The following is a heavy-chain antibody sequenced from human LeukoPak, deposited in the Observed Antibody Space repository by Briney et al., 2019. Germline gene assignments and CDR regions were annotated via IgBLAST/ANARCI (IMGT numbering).Heavy chain of an antibody. CDR2: IYYSGST. Sequence: PSGTLSLTCTVSGGSISSYYWSWIRQPPGKGLEWIGYIYYSGSTNYNPSLKSRVTISVDTSKNQFSLKLSSVTAADTAVYYCARRGAVAGNFDYWGQGTLVTVSS. J-gene: IGHJ4*02. CDR1: GGSISSYY. CDR3: ARRGAVAGNFDY. V-gene: IGHV4-59*08. D-gene: IGHD6-19*01.